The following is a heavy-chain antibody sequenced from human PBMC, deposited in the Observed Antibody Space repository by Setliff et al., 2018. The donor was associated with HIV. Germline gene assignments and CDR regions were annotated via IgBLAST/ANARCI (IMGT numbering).Heavy chain of an antibody. J-gene: IGHJ4*02. CDR1: GGSINTYY. CDR2: FYTSGST. D-gene: IGHD3-22*01. CDR3: TRDRLTYYFDY. V-gene: IGHV4-4*07. Sequence: SETLSLTCTVSGGSINTYYWSWIRQPAGKGLEWIGRFYTSGSTNYNPSLKSRVTMSVDTSKNQFSLKLSSVTAADTAVYYCTRDRLTYYFDYWGQGILVTVSS.